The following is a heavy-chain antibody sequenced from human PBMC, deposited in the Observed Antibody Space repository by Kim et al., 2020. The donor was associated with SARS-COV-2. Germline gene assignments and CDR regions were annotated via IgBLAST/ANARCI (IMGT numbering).Heavy chain of an antibody. V-gene: IGHV4-30-4*02. J-gene: IGHJ6*02. Sequence: YNPSLTSRVTISVDTTKNQFSLMLSSVTAADRAVYYCARERVGRVYGMDVWGQGTTVTVS. D-gene: IGHD2-2*01. CDR3: ARERVGRVYGMDV.